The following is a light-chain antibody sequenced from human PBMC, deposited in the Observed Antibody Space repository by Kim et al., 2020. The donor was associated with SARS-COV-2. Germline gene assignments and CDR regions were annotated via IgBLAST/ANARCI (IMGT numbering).Light chain of an antibody. CDR2: GAS. Sequence: PGERATLSCRASQSVSSNDLAWYQQKPDQPPRLLIYGASSRATGIPDRFSGSGSGTDFALAINRLEPEDFAVYYCQHYGSSPWTFGQGTKVDIK. CDR1: QSVSSND. V-gene: IGKV3-20*01. CDR3: QHYGSSPWT. J-gene: IGKJ1*01.